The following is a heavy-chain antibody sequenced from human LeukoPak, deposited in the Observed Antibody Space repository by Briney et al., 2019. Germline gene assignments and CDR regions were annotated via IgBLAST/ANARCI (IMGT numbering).Heavy chain of an antibody. V-gene: IGHV4-31*03. J-gene: IGHJ4*02. CDR3: ARALNDSGDYFDY. CDR2: IYYSGST. Sequence: SETLSLTCTVSGGSISSGGYYWSWIRQHPGKGLEWIGYIYYSGSTYYNPSLKSRVTISVDTSKNQFSLKLRSVTAADTAVYYCARALNDSGDYFDYWGQGTLVTVSS. D-gene: IGHD1-1*01. CDR1: GGSISSGGYY.